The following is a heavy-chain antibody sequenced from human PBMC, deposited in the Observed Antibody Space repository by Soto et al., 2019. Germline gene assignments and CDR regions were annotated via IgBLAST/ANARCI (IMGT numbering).Heavy chain of an antibody. CDR3: ARDFPGIAGAGTSSWFDP. V-gene: IGHV1-2*04. D-gene: IGHD6-19*01. CDR1: GYTFTGYY. J-gene: IGHJ5*02. CDR2: INPNSGGT. Sequence: ASVKVSCKASGYTFTGYYMHWVRQAPGQGLEWMGWINPNSGGTNYAQKFQGWVTMTRDTSISTAYMELSRLRSDDTAVYYCARDFPGIAGAGTSSWFDPWGQGTLVTVSS.